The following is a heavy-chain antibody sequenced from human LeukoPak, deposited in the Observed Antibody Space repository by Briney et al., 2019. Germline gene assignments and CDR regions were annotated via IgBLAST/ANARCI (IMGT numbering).Heavy chain of an antibody. CDR3: VKDLGRYRNNCFDY. V-gene: IGHV3-23*01. D-gene: IGHD1-26*01. CDR2: ISGSGGGT. CDR1: GFTFSSYA. Sequence: GGSLRLSCAASGFTFSSYAMSWVRQAAEKGLEWVSTISGSGGGTYYADSVKGRFTISRDDSKNTLYLQMNSLRAEDTAVYFCVKDLGRYRNNCFDYWGQGTLVTVSS. J-gene: IGHJ4*02.